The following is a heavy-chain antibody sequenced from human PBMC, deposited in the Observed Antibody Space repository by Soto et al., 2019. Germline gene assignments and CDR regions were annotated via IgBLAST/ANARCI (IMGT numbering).Heavy chain of an antibody. D-gene: IGHD6-19*01. CDR3: ARADPSGWVSAFDI. J-gene: IGHJ3*02. V-gene: IGHV1-2*04. Sequence: ASVKVSCKASGYTFTGYYMHWVRQAPGQGLEWMGWINPNSGGTNYAQKFQGWVTMTRDTSISTAYMELSRLRSDDTAVYYCARADPSGWVSAFDIWGQGTMVTVSS. CDR2: INPNSGGT. CDR1: GYTFTGYY.